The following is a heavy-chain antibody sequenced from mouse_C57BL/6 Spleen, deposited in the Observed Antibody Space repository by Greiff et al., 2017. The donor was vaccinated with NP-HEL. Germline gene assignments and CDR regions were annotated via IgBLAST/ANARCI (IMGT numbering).Heavy chain of an antibody. Sequence: EVQLQQSGPELVQPGASVKISCKASGYTFTDYYMNWVKQSHGKSLEWIGDINPNNGGTSYNQKFKGKATLTVDKSSSTAYMELRSLTSEDSAVYYCARGGANLYYFDYWGQGTTLTVSS. D-gene: IGHD4-1*01. V-gene: IGHV1-26*01. CDR2: INPNNGGT. J-gene: IGHJ2*01. CDR3: ARGGANLYYFDY. CDR1: GYTFTDYY.